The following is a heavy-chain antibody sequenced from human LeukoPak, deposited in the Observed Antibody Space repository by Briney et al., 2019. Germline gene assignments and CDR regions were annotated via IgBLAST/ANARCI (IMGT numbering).Heavy chain of an antibody. CDR2: IHYSGST. CDR1: GYSISSDYY. V-gene: IGHV4-61*01. D-gene: IGHD3-10*01. Sequence: PSETLSLTCTVSGYSISSDYYWSWIRQPPGKGLEWIGYIHYSGSTNYNPSLKSRVTISVDTSKNQFSLKLSSVTAADTAVYYCARGQEVRGGLDYWGQGTLVTVSS. CDR3: ARGQEVRGGLDY. J-gene: IGHJ4*02.